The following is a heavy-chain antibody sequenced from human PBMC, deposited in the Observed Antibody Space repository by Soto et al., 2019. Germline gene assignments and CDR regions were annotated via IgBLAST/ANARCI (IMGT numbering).Heavy chain of an antibody. CDR2: INSDGTIS. CDR1: GFTFSNYA. V-gene: IGHV3-74*01. Sequence: HPGGSLRLSCAASGFTFSNYAMNWVRQAPGKGPEWLSGINSDGTISSYADSVKGRFTISRDNARNTLSLQMNSLRADDTAVYYCARLSGDHSAFFSYGMDAWGQGTTVTVSS. D-gene: IGHD2-21*01. J-gene: IGHJ6*02. CDR3: ARLSGDHSAFFSYGMDA.